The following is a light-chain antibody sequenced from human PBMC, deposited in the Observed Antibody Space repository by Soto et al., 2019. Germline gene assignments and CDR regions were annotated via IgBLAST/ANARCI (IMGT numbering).Light chain of an antibody. Sequence: IHLTQSPSSLSASVGARVTITFQASQSISSYLNWYQQKPGQAPKLLIYAASSLQSGVPSRFSGSGSGTDFTLTISSLQPEDFATYYCQQSYSTPRTFGQGTKVDIK. V-gene: IGKV1-39*01. J-gene: IGKJ1*01. CDR2: AAS. CDR1: QSISSY. CDR3: QQSYSTPRT.